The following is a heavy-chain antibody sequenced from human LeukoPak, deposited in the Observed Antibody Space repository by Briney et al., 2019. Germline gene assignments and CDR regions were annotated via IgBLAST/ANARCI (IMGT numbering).Heavy chain of an antibody. CDR2: IYPGDSDT. Sequence: LGESLKISCKGSGYSFTSYWIGWVRQMPGKGLEWMGIIYPGDSDTRYSPSFQGQVTISADKSISTAYLQWSSLKASDTAMYYCARRFCGGSCYSGWFDPWGQGTLVTVPS. CDR3: ARRFCGGSCYSGWFDP. CDR1: GYSFTSYW. J-gene: IGHJ5*02. D-gene: IGHD2-15*01. V-gene: IGHV5-51*01.